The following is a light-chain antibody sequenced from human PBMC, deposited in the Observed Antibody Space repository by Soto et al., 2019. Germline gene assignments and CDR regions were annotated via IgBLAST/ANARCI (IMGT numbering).Light chain of an antibody. Sequence: IQMTQSPSSLSASVGDRVIITCRASQSISNYLNWYQQKPGKAPKLLIFAASSLQSGVPSRFSGSGSGTNFTLTISSLQPEDFAAYYCQQSYSAPITFGQGTRLEIK. CDR1: QSISNY. V-gene: IGKV1-39*01. CDR2: AAS. CDR3: QQSYSAPIT. J-gene: IGKJ5*01.